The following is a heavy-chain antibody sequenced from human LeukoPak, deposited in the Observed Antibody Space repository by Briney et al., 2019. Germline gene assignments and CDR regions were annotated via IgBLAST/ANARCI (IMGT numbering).Heavy chain of an antibody. CDR2: ISDTATDI. CDR1: GFTFTSFS. CDR3: AKDRFDYDSIGYPYDI. V-gene: IGHV3-21*01. D-gene: IGHD3-22*01. Sequence: GGSLRLSCAASGFTFTSFSMNWVRQAPGKGLEWVSSISDTATDIYYADSVKGRFTISRDNAKNSLYLQMNSLRAEDTAVYYCAKDRFDYDSIGYPYDIWGQGTMVTVSS. J-gene: IGHJ3*02.